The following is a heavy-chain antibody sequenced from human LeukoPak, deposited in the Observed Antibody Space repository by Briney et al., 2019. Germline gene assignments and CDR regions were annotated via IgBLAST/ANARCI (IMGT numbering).Heavy chain of an antibody. CDR1: GGSISDYY. J-gene: IGHJ3*02. CDR2: IYTSGST. D-gene: IGHD1-26*01. V-gene: IGHV4-4*07. CDR3: TKSRSPSGNYGDAFDI. Sequence: SETLSLTCTVSGGSISDYYWSWIRQPAGEGLECIGRIYTSGSTNYNPSLKSRVTMSVDTSKNQFSLQLSSVTAADTAVYYCTKSRSPSGNYGDAFDIWGQGTMVTVSS.